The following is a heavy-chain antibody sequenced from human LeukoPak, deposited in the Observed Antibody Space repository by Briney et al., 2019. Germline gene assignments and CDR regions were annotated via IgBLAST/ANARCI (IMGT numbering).Heavy chain of an antibody. D-gene: IGHD3-3*01. J-gene: IGHJ6*02. V-gene: IGHV1-18*01. CDR2: ISAYNGNT. CDR3: ARALYYDFWSGQIYYYYGMDV. CDR1: GYTFTSYG. Sequence: GASVTVSCKASGYTFTSYGISWVRQAPGQGLEWMGWISAYNGNTNYAQKLQGRVTMTTDTSTSTAYMELRSLRSDDTAVYYCARALYYDFWSGQIYYYYGMDVWGQGTTVTVSS.